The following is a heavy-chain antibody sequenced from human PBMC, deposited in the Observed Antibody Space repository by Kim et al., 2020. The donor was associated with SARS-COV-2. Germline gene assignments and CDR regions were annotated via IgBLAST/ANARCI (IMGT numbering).Heavy chain of an antibody. CDR2: IYYSGST. J-gene: IGHJ3*02. V-gene: IGHV4-59*13. D-gene: IGHD5-18*01. Sequence: SETLSLTCTVSGGSISSYYWSWIRQPPGKGLEWIGYIYYSGSTNYNPSPKSRVTISVDTSKNQFSLKLSSVTAADTAVYYCAREGPVDTAMVTGGDAFDIWGQGTMVTVSS. CDR3: AREGPVDTAMVTGGDAFDI. CDR1: GGSISSYY.